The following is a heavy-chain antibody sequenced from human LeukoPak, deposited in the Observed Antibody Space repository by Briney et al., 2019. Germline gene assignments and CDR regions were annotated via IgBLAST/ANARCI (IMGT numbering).Heavy chain of an antibody. D-gene: IGHD3-22*01. J-gene: IGHJ4*02. Sequence: GGSLRLSCAASGFTVSSNYMSWVRQAPGKGLEWVSVIYSGGSTYYADSVKGRFTISRDNSKNTLYLQMNSLRAEDTAVYYCARVNLDYYDSSGYYYFDYWGQGTLVTVSS. CDR2: IYSGGST. V-gene: IGHV3-53*01. CDR1: GFTVSSNY. CDR3: ARVNLDYYDSSGYYYFDY.